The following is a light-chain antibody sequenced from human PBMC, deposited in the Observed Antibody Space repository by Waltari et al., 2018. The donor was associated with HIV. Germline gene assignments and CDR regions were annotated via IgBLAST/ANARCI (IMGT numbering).Light chain of an antibody. CDR2: RKK. V-gene: IGLV1-47*01. CDR1: SSNIGSNY. Sequence: QSVLTQPPSASGTPGQRVTISCSGSSSNIGSNYVYWYQPRPGTVPKLPSTRKKQRPAGVPHRSSCPKSRTVASLAISWLLSQDEADYYCAAGDDSLSGWVFGVGTKLTVL. CDR3: AAGDDSLSGWV. J-gene: IGLJ3*02.